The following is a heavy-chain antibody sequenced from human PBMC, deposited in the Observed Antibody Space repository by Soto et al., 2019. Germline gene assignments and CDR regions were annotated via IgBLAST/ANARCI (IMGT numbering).Heavy chain of an antibody. V-gene: IGHV1-69*01. D-gene: IGHD4-17*01. CDR3: ARYGRGSAGSYYGMDV. CDR2: IIPIFGTA. Sequence: QVQLVQSGAEVKKPGSSVKVSCKASGGTFSSYAISWVRQAPGQGLEWMGGIIPIFGTANYAQKFQGRVTITADESTSTAYMELSSLRSEDTAVYYCARYGRGSAGSYYGMDVWGQGPTVTVSS. CDR1: GGTFSSYA. J-gene: IGHJ6*02.